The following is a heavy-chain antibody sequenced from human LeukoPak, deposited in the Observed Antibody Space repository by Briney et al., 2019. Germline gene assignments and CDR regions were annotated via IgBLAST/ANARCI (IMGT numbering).Heavy chain of an antibody. CDR3: ARTYCRGGSCHFDY. Sequence: SETLSLTCTVSGGSIRSYYWSWIRQPPGKGLEWIGYIYYSGSTDSNPSLKSRVTISVDTSKNQISPKLSSVTAADTAVYYCARTYCRGGSCHFDYWGQGTLVTVSS. J-gene: IGHJ4*02. CDR1: GGSIRSYY. CDR2: IYYSGST. D-gene: IGHD2-15*01. V-gene: IGHV4-59*08.